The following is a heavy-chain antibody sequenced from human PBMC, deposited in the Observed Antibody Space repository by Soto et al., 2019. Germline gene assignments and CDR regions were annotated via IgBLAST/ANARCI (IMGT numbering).Heavy chain of an antibody. Sequence: QVYLVESGGGVVQPGRSLRLSCAVSGFTFPNFAMHWVRQVPGKGLEWVALISSDGNNRYYADCVKGRFTISRDNSKNTLYLQMNSLRTEDTAVFFFAKDYYYSRSGSFSPYYFDYWGQGTLVTVSS. CDR2: ISSDGNNR. V-gene: IGHV3-30*18. J-gene: IGHJ4*02. CDR3: AKDYYYSRSGSFSPYYFDY. D-gene: IGHD3-10*01. CDR1: GFTFPNFA.